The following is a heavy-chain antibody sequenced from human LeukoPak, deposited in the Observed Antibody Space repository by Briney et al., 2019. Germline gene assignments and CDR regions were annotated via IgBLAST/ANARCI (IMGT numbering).Heavy chain of an antibody. Sequence: GGSLRLSCEVSGFTFSSYVMSWVRQAPGKEPEWVAYIGGSDGITSYADSVKGRFTISRNNSKNTVYLEMNSLRAEDTAVYYCVKGGRGADCIFDYWGQGTLVTVSS. J-gene: IGHJ4*02. CDR2: IGGSDGIT. CDR3: VKGGRGADCIFDY. CDR1: GFTFSSYV. D-gene: IGHD2-21*02. V-gene: IGHV3-23*01.